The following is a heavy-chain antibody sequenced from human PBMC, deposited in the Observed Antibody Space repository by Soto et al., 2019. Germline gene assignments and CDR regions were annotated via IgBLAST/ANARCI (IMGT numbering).Heavy chain of an antibody. CDR3: ARLHDFWSGYCPY. D-gene: IGHD3-3*01. V-gene: IGHV4-39*01. CDR2: IYYSGST. CDR1: GGSISSSSYY. J-gene: IGHJ4*02. Sequence: PSETLSLTCTVSGGSISSSSYYWGWIRQPPGKGLEWIGSIYYSGSTYYNPSLKSRVTISVDTSKNQFSLKLSSVTAADTAVYYCARLHDFWSGYCPYWGQGTLVTVSS.